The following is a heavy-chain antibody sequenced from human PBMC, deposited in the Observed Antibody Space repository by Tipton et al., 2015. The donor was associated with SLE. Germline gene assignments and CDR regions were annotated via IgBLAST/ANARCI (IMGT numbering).Heavy chain of an antibody. CDR3: TRSVGVSFFDL. Sequence: TLSLNCAVSGGSISSYYWNWIRQPPGKGLEWIGYVYHSGRTNYISSLRSRVTISIDTSKNQFSLRLSSVTAADTAVYYCTRSVGVSFFDLWGRGTLITVSS. CDR1: GGSISSYY. J-gene: IGHJ2*01. V-gene: IGHV4-59*01. CDR2: VYHSGRT. D-gene: IGHD2-21*01.